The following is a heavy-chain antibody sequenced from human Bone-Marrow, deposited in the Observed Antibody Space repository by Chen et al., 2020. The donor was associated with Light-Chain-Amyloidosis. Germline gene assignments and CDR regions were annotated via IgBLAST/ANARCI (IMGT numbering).Heavy chain of an antibody. CDR3: ARRRDSYNFDY. J-gene: IGHJ4*02. CDR2: IYPDDSDA. D-gene: IGHD1-26*01. CDR1: GYTFPNYW. V-gene: IGHV5-51*01. Sequence: EVQLEQSGPEVKKPGESLKISCKGSGYTFPNYWIGWVRQMPGKGLEWMGVIYPDDSDARYSPSFAGQVTISADKSITTAYLQWRSLKASDTAMYYCARRRDSYNFDYWRQGTLVTVSS.